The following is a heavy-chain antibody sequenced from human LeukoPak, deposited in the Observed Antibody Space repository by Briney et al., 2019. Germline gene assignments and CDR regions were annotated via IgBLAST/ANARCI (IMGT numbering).Heavy chain of an antibody. CDR1: GYTFTTYS. Sequence: ASVKVSCKASGYTFTTYSMHWVRQAPGQGLEWMAIINLSGGSTAYTQKFQGRVTVTRATSTSTVYMELSSPRSAATAVYSCVRHNHMDVWGTGTTVTVS. CDR3: VRHNHMDV. J-gene: IGHJ6*04. V-gene: IGHV1-46*01. CDR2: INLSGGST.